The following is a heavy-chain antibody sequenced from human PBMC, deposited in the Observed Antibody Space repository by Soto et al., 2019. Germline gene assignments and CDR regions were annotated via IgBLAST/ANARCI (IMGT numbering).Heavy chain of an antibody. Sequence: GGSLRLSCAASGFTFSSYAMSWVRQAPGKGLKWVSAISGGGGSTYYADPVKGRFTISRDNSKNTLYLQMNSLRAEDAAVYYCVRAAGRSTSSSYYYGLDVWGQGTTVTVSS. CDR3: VRAAGRSTSSSYYYGLDV. J-gene: IGHJ6*02. CDR1: GFTFSSYA. V-gene: IGHV3-23*01. CDR2: ISGGGGST. D-gene: IGHD2-2*01.